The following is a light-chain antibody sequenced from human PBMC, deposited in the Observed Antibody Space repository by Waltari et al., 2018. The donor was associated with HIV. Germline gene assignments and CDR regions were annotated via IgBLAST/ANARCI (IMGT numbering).Light chain of an antibody. V-gene: IGLV2-14*01. J-gene: IGLJ3*02. CDR2: EVS. CDR3: SSYTSSSTRV. CDR1: SSDVGGYNY. Sequence: QSALPQPASVSGSPGQSITIPCPGTSSDVGGYNYVSWYQQHPGKAPKLMIYEVSNRPSGVSNRFSGSKSGNTASLTISGLQAEDEADYYCSSYTSSSTRVFGGGTKLTVL.